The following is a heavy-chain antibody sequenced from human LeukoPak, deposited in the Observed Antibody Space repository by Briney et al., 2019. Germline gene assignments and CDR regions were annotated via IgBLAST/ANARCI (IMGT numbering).Heavy chain of an antibody. J-gene: IGHJ4*02. CDR3: ARDRDWNSHLDY. Sequence: ASVKVSCKASGGTFSSYAISWVRQAPGQGLEWMGGIIPIFGTANYAQKFQGRVTITADESTSTAYMELSSLRSEDTAVYYCARDRDWNSHLDYWGQGTLVTVSS. CDR1: GGTFSSYA. CDR2: IIPIFGTA. D-gene: IGHD1-7*01. V-gene: IGHV1-69*13.